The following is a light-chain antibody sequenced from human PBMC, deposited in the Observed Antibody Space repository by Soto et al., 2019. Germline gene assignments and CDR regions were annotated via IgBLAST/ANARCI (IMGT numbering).Light chain of an antibody. CDR1: SSNIGNTY. J-gene: IGLJ2*01. V-gene: IGLV1-51*01. Sequence: QSVLTQPPSVSAAPGQKVTISCSGSSSNIGNTYVSWYQQLPGTAPKLLIYDNNKRPSGIPDRFSGSKSGTSATLDITGLQTGDEADYYCGTWERSLSVHVFGGGTKVTVL. CDR3: GTWERSLSVHV. CDR2: DNN.